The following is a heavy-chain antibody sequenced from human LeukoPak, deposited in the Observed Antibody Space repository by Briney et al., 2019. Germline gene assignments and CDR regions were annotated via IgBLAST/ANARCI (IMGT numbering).Heavy chain of an antibody. V-gene: IGHV1-18*01. CDR1: GYTLTSYG. J-gene: IGHJ4*02. Sequence: ASVKVSCEASGYTLTSYGINWMRQAPGQGLEWMGWISTQSGNTNYAQKIQGRLTLTTDRSTNTAYMELRSLRSDDTAVYYCARGAYGDKWGQGTMVTVSS. D-gene: IGHD4-17*01. CDR3: ARGAYGDK. CDR2: ISTQSGNT.